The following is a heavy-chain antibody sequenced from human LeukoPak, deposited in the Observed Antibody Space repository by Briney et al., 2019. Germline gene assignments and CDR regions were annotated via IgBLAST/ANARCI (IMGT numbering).Heavy chain of an antibody. CDR3: ARDKVVGATVFDY. D-gene: IGHD1-26*01. Sequence: GGSLRLSCVASGFTFSSYWMSWVRQAPGEGPEWVANIKQDESEIYYVDSVKGRFTISRDNAKNSLYLQMNNLRAEDTAVYYCARDKVVGATVFDYWGQGTLVTVST. J-gene: IGHJ4*02. V-gene: IGHV3-7*01. CDR1: GFTFSSYW. CDR2: IKQDESEI.